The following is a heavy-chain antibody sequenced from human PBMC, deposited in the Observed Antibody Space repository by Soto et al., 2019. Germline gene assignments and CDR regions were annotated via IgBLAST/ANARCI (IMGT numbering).Heavy chain of an antibody. CDR3: ARDTDFWSGPTGMDV. D-gene: IGHD3-3*01. V-gene: IGHV3-7*01. Sequence: PGGSLRLSCAASGFTFSSYWMSWVRQAPGKGLEWVANIKQDGSEKYYVDSVEGRFTISRDNAKNSLYLQMNSLRAEDTAVYYCARDTDFWSGPTGMDVWGQGALVTVSS. CDR2: IKQDGSEK. J-gene: IGHJ4*02. CDR1: GFTFSSYW.